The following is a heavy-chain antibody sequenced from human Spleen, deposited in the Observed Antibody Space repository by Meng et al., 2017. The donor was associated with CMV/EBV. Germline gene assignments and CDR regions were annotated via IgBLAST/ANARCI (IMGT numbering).Heavy chain of an antibody. D-gene: IGHD2-2*01. J-gene: IGHJ4*02. Sequence: QVQLQVAVAGLLKASETLSLTRGFLGGSFSGYYWSWIRQPPGKGLEWIGEINHSGSTNYNPSLKSRVTISVDTSKNQFSLKLSSVTAADTAVYYCAGRRYCSSTSCYAGLDYWGQGTLVTVSS. V-gene: IGHV4-34*01. CDR2: INHSGST. CDR3: AGRRYCSSTSCYAGLDY. CDR1: GGSFSGYY.